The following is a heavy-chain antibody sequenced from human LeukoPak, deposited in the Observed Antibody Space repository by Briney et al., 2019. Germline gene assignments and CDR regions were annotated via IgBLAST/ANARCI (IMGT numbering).Heavy chain of an antibody. CDR1: GFTFSSYS. V-gene: IGHV3-23*01. J-gene: IGHJ4*02. CDR2: ISASGGFT. CDR3: AKGGSSWSEFDY. Sequence: PGGSLRLSCAASGFTFSSYSMNWVRQAPGKGLEWVSGISASGGFTYYADSVKGRFTISRDNSKNTLHLQMNSLRDDDTAVYYCAKGGSSWSEFDYWGQGTLVTVSS. D-gene: IGHD6-13*01.